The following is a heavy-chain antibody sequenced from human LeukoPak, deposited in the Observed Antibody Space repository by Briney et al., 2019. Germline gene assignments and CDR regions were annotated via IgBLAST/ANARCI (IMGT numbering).Heavy chain of an antibody. Sequence: PGGSLRLSCAASEFTFSPYWMNWFRQAPGKGLEWVAIIKQDGSEELYDGSVEGRFTISRDSGKNSLYLQMNSLRAEDMAVYYCAGGAGWLADYWGQGTLVTVSS. CDR2: IKQDGSEE. CDR3: AGGAGWLADY. J-gene: IGHJ4*02. CDR1: EFTFSPYW. V-gene: IGHV3-7*01. D-gene: IGHD2-15*01.